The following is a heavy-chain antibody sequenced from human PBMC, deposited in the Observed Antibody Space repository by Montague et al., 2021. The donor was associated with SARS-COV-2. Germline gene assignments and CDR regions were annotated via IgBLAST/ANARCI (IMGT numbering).Heavy chain of an antibody. J-gene: IGHJ4*02. D-gene: IGHD5-12*01. V-gene: IGHV4-59*01. Sequence: SETLSLTCTVSGGSFKNYYWSWIRQPPGKGLEWIGYVHHDGSSGXANYNPSVWSRVTISVDTSKKRFSLHLSSVTPADTAVYFCARVFDNSGYALDYWGQGTQVTVSS. CDR2: VHHDGSSGXA. CDR3: ARVFDNSGYALDY. CDR1: GGSFKNYY.